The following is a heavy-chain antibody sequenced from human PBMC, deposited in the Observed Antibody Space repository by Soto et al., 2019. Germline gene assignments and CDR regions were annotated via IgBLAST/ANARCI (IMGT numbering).Heavy chain of an antibody. D-gene: IGHD6-19*01. Sequence: SETLSLTCAVSGGSISSSNWWSWVRQPPGKGLEWIGEIYHSGSTNYNPSLKSRVTISVDKSKNQFSLKLSSVTAADTAVYYCASDSSGFSPPTIWGQGTLVTVSS. CDR2: IYHSGST. CDR3: ASDSSGFSPPTI. V-gene: IGHV4-4*02. CDR1: GGSISSSNW. J-gene: IGHJ4*02.